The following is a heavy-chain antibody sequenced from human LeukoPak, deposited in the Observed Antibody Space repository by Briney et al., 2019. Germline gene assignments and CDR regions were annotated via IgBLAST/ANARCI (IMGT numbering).Heavy chain of an antibody. V-gene: IGHV3-23*01. D-gene: IGHD3-10*01. CDR3: AKEDGNYGSGRYYYFDY. Sequence: GGPLKLSLKPPELPFTNIAMSWFRQAQGRGWDGALVIGVPGISIYYADSVKGRFTISRDNSKSTLYLVMNSLRAEDTAVYYCAKEDGNYGSGRYYYFDYWGQGTLVTVSS. CDR2: IGVPGISI. J-gene: IGHJ4*02. CDR1: ELPFTNIA.